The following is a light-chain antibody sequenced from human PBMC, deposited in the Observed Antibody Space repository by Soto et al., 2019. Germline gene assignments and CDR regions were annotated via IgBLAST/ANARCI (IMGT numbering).Light chain of an antibody. CDR2: GAS. V-gene: IGKV1-33*01. CDR3: QHYDKLPPFT. J-gene: IGKJ3*01. Sequence: DIPMTQSPSSLSASVGARVSITCQASQAVRTSLSWFQQKPGRAAKLLIYGASNLETGVPSRFSGSGSGTDFTFTISSLQPEDIATCYCQHYDKLPPFTFGPGTKVDIK. CDR1: QAVRTS.